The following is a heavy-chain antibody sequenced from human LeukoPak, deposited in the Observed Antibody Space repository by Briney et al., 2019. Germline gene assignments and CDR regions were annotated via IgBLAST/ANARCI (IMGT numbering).Heavy chain of an antibody. CDR1: GFTFSSYA. CDR3: AKGSGSYPGSGYGMDV. D-gene: IGHD1-26*01. Sequence: GGSLRLSCAASGFTFSSYAMSWVRKAPGKGLEWVSAISGSGGSTYYADSVKGRFTISRDNSKNTLYLQMNSLRAEDTAVYYCAKGSGSYPGSGYGMDVWGQGTTVTVSS. CDR2: ISGSGGST. J-gene: IGHJ6*02. V-gene: IGHV3-23*01.